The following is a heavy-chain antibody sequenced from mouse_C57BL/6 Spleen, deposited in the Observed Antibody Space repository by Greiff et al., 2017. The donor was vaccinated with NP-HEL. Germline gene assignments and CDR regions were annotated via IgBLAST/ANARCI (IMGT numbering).Heavy chain of an antibody. V-gene: IGHV1-53*01. CDR1: GYTFTSYW. Sequence: QVHVKQPGTELVKPGASVKLSCKASGYTFTSYWMHWVKQRPGQGLEWIGNINPSNGGTNYNEKFKSKATLTVDKSSSTAYMQLSSLTSEDSAVYYCARSHYGSSPVVWGTGTTVTVSS. CDR2: INPSNGGT. J-gene: IGHJ1*03. D-gene: IGHD1-1*01. CDR3: ARSHYGSSPVV.